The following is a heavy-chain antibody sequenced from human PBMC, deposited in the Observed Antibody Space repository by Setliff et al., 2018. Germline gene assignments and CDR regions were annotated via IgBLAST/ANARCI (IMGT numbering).Heavy chain of an antibody. D-gene: IGHD3-10*01. Sequence: ASVKVSCKTSGYAFITFGMSWVRQAPGQGLEWMGWMSPVYGIANYARKFQGRVTLTADTSTATVFMELRSLTSDDTAVYYCARYGHFANHFDFWGQGTLVTVSS. V-gene: IGHV1-18*01. CDR1: GYAFITFG. J-gene: IGHJ4*02. CDR3: ARYGHFANHFDF. CDR2: MSPVYGIA.